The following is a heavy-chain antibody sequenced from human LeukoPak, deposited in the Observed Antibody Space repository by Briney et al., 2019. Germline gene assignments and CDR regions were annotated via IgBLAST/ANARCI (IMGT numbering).Heavy chain of an antibody. D-gene: IGHD2-2*01. CDR2: ISGSGGST. CDR1: GFTFSTYA. Sequence: PGGSLRLSCTASGFTFSTYAMSWVRQAPGEGLEWVSGISGSGGSTYYTDSVKGQFTISRDNSKNTLHLQMSSLRAEDTALYYCVKDRCDRTTCPEVWGQGTLVTVSS. J-gene: IGHJ4*02. V-gene: IGHV3-23*01. CDR3: VKDRCDRTTCPEV.